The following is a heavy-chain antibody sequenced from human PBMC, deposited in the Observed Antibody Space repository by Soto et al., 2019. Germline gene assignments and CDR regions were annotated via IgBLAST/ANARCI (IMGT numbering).Heavy chain of an antibody. Sequence: TLSLTCAVSGGSISSGGYSWSWIRQPPGKGLEWIGYIYHSGSTYYNPSLKSRVTISVDTSKNQFSLKLSSVTATDTAVYYCARGYSNYAADYYYGMDVWGQGTTVTVSS. CDR2: IYHSGST. CDR3: ARGYSNYAADYYYGMDV. CDR1: GGSISSGGYS. V-gene: IGHV4-30-2*01. J-gene: IGHJ6*02. D-gene: IGHD4-4*01.